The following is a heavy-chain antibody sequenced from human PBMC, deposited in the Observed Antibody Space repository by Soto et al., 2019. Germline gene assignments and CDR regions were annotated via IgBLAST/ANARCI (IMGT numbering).Heavy chain of an antibody. CDR1: GFTFSSFW. CDR3: ARYTFWSGYSPGGMDF. D-gene: IGHD3-3*01. Sequence: PGGSLRLSCAASGFTFSSFWMNWVRQAPGKGLEWVANIKRDGSEKYYVDSVKGRFTISRDNAKNSLYLQMNSLRAEDTAVYYCARYTFWSGYSPGGMDFWGQGTTVTVSS. J-gene: IGHJ6*02. V-gene: IGHV3-7*05. CDR2: IKRDGSEK.